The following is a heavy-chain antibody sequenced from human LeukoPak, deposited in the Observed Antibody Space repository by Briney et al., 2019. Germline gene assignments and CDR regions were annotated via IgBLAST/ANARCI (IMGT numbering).Heavy chain of an antibody. D-gene: IGHD3-10*01. CDR3: TTDSVLTMVRGVIVS. CDR2: IKSKGDGETT. CDR1: GFTLTNAW. J-gene: IGHJ4*02. V-gene: IGHV3-15*01. Sequence: MAGGSLRLSCAASGFTLTNAWMSWVRQAPGKGLEWVGRIKSKGDGETTDYGAPVKGRFIMSRDDSKATLYPQMNILQTEDTAVYYCTTDSVLTMVRGVIVSWGQGTLVTVSS.